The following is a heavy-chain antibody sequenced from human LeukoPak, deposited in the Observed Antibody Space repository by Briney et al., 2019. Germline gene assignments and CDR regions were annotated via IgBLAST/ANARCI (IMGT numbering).Heavy chain of an antibody. D-gene: IGHD6-19*01. V-gene: IGHV4-4*07. J-gene: IGHJ4*02. CDR2: IFGSGSS. CDR1: GGSVNSYY. Sequence: SETLSLTCTVSGGSVNSYYWTWIRQPAGKGLEWIGRIFGSGSSRYSPSLKDRVTMSIDTSKHQIFLRLHSVTAADTAVYYCAREAVAGPIDYWGQGTLVTVSS. CDR3: AREAVAGPIDY.